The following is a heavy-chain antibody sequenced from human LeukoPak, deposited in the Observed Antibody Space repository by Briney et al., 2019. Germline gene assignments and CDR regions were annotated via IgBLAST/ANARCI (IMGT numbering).Heavy chain of an antibody. J-gene: IGHJ6*02. CDR2: IRCDGSNK. Sequence: GGSLRLSCAASGFTFSSYGMHWVRQAPGKGLEWVAFIRCDGSNKYYADSVKGRFTISRDNSKNTLYLQMNSLRAEDTAVYYCAKDSLYSSSWYSSSALKPYYYYGMDVWGQGTTVTVSS. D-gene: IGHD6-13*01. CDR3: AKDSLYSSSWYSSSALKPYYYYGMDV. V-gene: IGHV3-30*02. CDR1: GFTFSSYG.